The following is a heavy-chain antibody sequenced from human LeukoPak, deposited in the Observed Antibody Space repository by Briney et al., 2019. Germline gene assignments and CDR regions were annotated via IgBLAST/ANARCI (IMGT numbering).Heavy chain of an antibody. J-gene: IGHJ4*02. Sequence: GGSLRLSCAASGFTFDDYGMSWVRQAPGKGLEWVSGINWSGGSTGYADSVKGRFTISRDNAKNSLYLQMTSLRAEDTALYYCARSSWDEYYFYYWGQGTLVTVSS. CDR1: GFTFDDYG. CDR3: ARSSWDEYYFYY. V-gene: IGHV3-20*04. D-gene: IGHD6-13*01. CDR2: INWSGGST.